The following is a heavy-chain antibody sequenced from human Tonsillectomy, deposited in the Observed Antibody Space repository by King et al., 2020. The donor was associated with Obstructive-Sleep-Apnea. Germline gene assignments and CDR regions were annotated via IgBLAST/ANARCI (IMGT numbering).Heavy chain of an antibody. CDR3: ARRDGDPPFDY. D-gene: IGHD4-17*01. Sequence: VQLVQSGAEVKKPGASVKVSCKTSGYTFIGYYIHWVRQAPGQGLEWMGWINPDSGGTNYAQNFQGWVTMTRETSMSTAFTELSSLRPDDTAVYYCARRDGDPPFDYWGQGTLVTVSS. V-gene: IGHV1-2*04. J-gene: IGHJ4*02. CDR1: GYTFIGYY. CDR2: INPDSGGT.